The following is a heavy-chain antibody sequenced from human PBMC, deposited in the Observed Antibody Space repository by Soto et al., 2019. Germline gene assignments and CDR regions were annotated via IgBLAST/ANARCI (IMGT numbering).Heavy chain of an antibody. V-gene: IGHV3-33*01. CDR3: ARDGPYSSGWWTGFDY. Sequence: QVQLVESGGGVVQPGRSLRLSCAASGFTFSSYGMHWVRQAPGKGLEWVAVIWYDGSNKYYADSVKGRFTISRDNSKNTLYLQMNSLRAEDTAVYYCARDGPYSSGWWTGFDYWGQGTLVTVSS. D-gene: IGHD6-19*01. CDR2: IWYDGSNK. J-gene: IGHJ4*02. CDR1: GFTFSSYG.